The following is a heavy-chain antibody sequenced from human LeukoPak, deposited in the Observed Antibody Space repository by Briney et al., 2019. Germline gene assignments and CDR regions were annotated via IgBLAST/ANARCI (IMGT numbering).Heavy chain of an antibody. J-gene: IGHJ4*02. CDR1: GFTFTSSA. Sequence: SVKVSCKASGFTFTSSAAQWVRQARGQRLEWIGWIVVGSGNTNYAQKFQERVTITRDMSTSTAYMELSSLRSEDTAVCYCAAELRNSGSYFNFDYWGQGTLVTVSS. CDR2: IVVGSGNT. D-gene: IGHD1-26*01. V-gene: IGHV1-58*01. CDR3: AAELRNSGSYFNFDY.